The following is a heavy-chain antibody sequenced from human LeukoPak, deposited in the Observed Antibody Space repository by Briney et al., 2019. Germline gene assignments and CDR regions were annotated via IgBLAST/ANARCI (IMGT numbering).Heavy chain of an antibody. Sequence: SETLSLTCTVSGDSISSLYWSWIRQPAGKRLEWIGRMYPNGSTKSNPSLRSRVTMSVDTSKKQFSLKLTSVTAADTAVYYCSASGDTTGYYYPFEHWGQRILVTVSS. CDR2: MYPNGST. CDR3: SASGDTTGYYYPFEH. V-gene: IGHV4-4*07. J-gene: IGHJ4*02. D-gene: IGHD3-22*01. CDR1: GDSISSLY.